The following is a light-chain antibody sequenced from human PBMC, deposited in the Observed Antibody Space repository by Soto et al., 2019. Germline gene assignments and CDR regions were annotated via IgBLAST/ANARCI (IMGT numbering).Light chain of an antibody. J-gene: IGKJ2*01. CDR1: QSVSSK. Sequence: EIVMTQSPAALSVSPGERASLSCRASQSVSSKLAWYQQKPGQPPRLLIYDASTRAPGITDRLSGSESGTEFTLTISSFQSEDFAVYYCQQYNDWPFTFGQGTKLEIK. V-gene: IGKV3-15*01. CDR2: DAS. CDR3: QQYNDWPFT.